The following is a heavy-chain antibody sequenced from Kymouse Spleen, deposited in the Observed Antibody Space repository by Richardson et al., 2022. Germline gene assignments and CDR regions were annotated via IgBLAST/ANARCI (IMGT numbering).Heavy chain of an antibody. CDR1: GFTFSSYG. CDR2: IWYDGSNK. Sequence: QVQLVESGGGVVQPGRSLRLSCAASGFTFSSYGMHWVRQAPGKGLEWVAVIWYDGSNKYYADSVKGRFTISRDNSKNTLYLQMNSLRAEDTAVYYCARDRGYSYGYGFDYWGQGTLVTVSS. CDR3: ARDRGYSYGYGFDY. D-gene: IGHD5-18,IGHD5-18*01. J-gene: IGHJ4*02. V-gene: IGHV3-33*01.